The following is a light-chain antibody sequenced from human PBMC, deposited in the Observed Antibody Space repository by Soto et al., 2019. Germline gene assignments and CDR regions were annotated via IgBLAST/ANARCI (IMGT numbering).Light chain of an antibody. CDR3: QQYNNWPPA. J-gene: IGKJ4*01. V-gene: IGKV3-15*01. CDR1: QSVSSN. Sequence: EIVMTQSPATLSVSPGERATLSCRASQSVSSNLAWYQQKPGQAPRLLIYGASTRATGLPARFSGSGSGTEFTLTISSLQSEDFAVYYCQQYNNWPPAFGGGTKVDIK. CDR2: GAS.